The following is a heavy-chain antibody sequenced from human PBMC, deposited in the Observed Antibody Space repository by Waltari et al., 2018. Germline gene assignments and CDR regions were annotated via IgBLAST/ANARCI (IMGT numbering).Heavy chain of an antibody. CDR2: ISPNSIST. CDR3: ARYYDGSGNDDHFDY. V-gene: IGHV3-23*01. J-gene: IGHJ4*02. Sequence: EVQLLESGGGLVQPGGSLRLSCTASGLSFSTYGMTWVRQAPGKGLGWVSSISPNSISTYYADSVKGRFTISRDNARNSLYLHMNSLRADDTAVYYCARYYDGSGNDDHFDYWGQGTLVTVSS. D-gene: IGHD3-22*01. CDR1: GLSFSTYG.